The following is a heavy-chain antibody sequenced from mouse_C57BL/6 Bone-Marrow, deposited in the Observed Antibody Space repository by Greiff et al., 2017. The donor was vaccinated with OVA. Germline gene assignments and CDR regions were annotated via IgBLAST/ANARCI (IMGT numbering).Heavy chain of an antibody. D-gene: IGHD2-3*01. CDR1: GFPITSGYY. V-gene: IGHV12-3*01. CDR3: AGMGHYYAMDY. J-gene: IGHJ4*01. CDR2: ITHSGET. Sequence: QVQLQQSGPGLVKPSQSLFLTCSIPGFPITSGYYWIWIRQSPGKPLEWMGYITHSGETFYNPSLQSPISITRETSKNQFFLQLNSVTTEDTAMYYCAGMGHYYAMDYWGQGTSVTVSS.